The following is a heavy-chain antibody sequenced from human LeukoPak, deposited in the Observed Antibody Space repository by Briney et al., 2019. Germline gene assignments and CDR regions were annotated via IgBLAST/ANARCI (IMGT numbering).Heavy chain of an antibody. Sequence: GASVKVSCKASGGTFSSYAISWVRQAPGQGLEWMGRIIPILGIANYAQKFQGRVTITADKSTSTAYMELSSLRSEDTAVYYCAASPVTTNSYSYYGTDVWGQGTRSPSP. J-gene: IGHJ6*02. D-gene: IGHD4-17*01. CDR2: IIPILGIA. V-gene: IGHV1-69*04. CDR3: AASPVTTNSYSYYGTDV. CDR1: GGTFSSYA.